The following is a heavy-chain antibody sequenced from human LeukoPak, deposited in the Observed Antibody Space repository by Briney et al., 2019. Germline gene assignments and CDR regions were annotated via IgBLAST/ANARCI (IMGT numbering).Heavy chain of an antibody. CDR3: ARFHSSGYYQALDY. CDR2: IYYSGST. D-gene: IGHD3-22*01. V-gene: IGHV4-61*08. Sequence: PSETLSLTCTVSGGSISSGDYYWSWIRQPPGKGLEWIGYIYYSGSTNYNPSLKSRVTISVDTSKNQFSLKLSSVTAADTAVYYCARFHSSGYYQALDYWGQGTLVTVSS. J-gene: IGHJ4*02. CDR1: GGSISSGDYY.